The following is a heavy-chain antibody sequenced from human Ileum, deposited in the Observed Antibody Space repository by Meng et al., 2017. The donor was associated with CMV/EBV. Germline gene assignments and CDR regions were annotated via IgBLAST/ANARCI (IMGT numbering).Heavy chain of an antibody. J-gene: IGHJ4*02. CDR1: GGSFSDFY. Sequence: CAVFGGSFSDFYWSWIRQPPGKGLEWIGEINHSGSTNYNPSLKSRVTISVDTSNNQFSLKLSSVSAADTAVYYCARLVLSVTANFDDWAQGTLVTVSS. D-gene: IGHD2-15*01. V-gene: IGHV4-34*01. CDR3: ARLVLSVTANFDD. CDR2: INHSGST.